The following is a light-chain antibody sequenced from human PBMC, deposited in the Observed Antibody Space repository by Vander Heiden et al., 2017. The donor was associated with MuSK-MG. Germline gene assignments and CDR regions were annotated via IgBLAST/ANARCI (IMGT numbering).Light chain of an antibody. CDR3: QQSTDSPYT. J-gene: IGKJ4*01. CDR1: QDLGAY. V-gene: IGKV1-39*01. Sequence: DIQLTQSPSSLSASVGDRVTITCRASQDLGAYVDWFQQKPGKAPKLLVYDVSTLKSGVPSRFSGSGSGTDFTLTINGLQREDFASYYCQQSTDSPYTFGGGTKVEIK. CDR2: DVS.